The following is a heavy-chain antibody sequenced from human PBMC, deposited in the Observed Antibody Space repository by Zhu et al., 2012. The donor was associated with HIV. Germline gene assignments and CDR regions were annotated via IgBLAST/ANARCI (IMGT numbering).Heavy chain of an antibody. CDR1: GGSISSHY. CDR3: ARLVRDGYNSYWFDP. CDR2: IYYSGST. D-gene: IGHD5-24*01. V-gene: IGHV4-59*11. Sequence: QVQLQESGPGLMKPSETLSLTCTVSGGSISSHYWSWIRQPPGKGLEWIGYIYYSGSTNYNPSLKSRVTISVDTSKNQFSLKLSSVTAADTAVYYCARLVRDGYNSYWFDPGAREPWSPSPQ. J-gene: IGHJ5*02.